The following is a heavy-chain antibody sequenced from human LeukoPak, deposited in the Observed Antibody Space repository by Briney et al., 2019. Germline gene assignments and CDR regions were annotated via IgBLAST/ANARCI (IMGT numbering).Heavy chain of an antibody. CDR1: GGSISSSSYY. CDR2: IYYSGST. Sequence: PSETLSLTCTVSGGSISSSSYYRGWIRQPPGKGLEWIGSIYYSGSTYYNPSLKSRVTISVDTSKNQFSLKLSSVTAADTAVYYCARVELGYCSGGSCYFDYWGQGTLVTVSS. D-gene: IGHD2-15*01. J-gene: IGHJ4*02. CDR3: ARVELGYCSGGSCYFDY. V-gene: IGHV4-39*07.